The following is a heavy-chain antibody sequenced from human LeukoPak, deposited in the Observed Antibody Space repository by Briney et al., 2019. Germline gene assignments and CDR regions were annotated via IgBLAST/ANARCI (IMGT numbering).Heavy chain of an antibody. CDR1: GGSLSGYY. V-gene: IGHV4-34*01. J-gene: IGHJ4*02. Sequence: SETLSLTCAVYGGSLSGYYWSWIRQPPGKGLEWIGEINHSGNTYYNPSLKSRVTISVDTSKNQFSLKLSSVTAADTAVYYCARLHDYRNTFDYWGQGTLVTVSS. CDR2: INHSGNT. CDR3: ARLHDYRNTFDY. D-gene: IGHD4-11*01.